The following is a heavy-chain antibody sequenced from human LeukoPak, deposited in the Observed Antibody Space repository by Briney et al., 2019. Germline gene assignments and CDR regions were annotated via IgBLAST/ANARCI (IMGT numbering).Heavy chain of an antibody. Sequence: SETLSLTCTVSGASMSGFFWTWIRQPPGRALEWIGSIYYSGSSTKYNPSLKSRVTISVDTSKSQISLNLNSATAADTAVYYCARTSRHFYGSGTNLTPWPAGMDVWGQGTAVTVSS. J-gene: IGHJ6*02. CDR2: IYYSGSST. D-gene: IGHD3-10*01. V-gene: IGHV4-59*01. CDR3: ARTSRHFYGSGTNLTPWPAGMDV. CDR1: GASMSGFF.